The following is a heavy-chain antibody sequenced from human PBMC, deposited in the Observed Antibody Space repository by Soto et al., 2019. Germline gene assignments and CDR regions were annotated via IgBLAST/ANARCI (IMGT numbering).Heavy chain of an antibody. CDR3: ARGYYMGGNYDY. Sequence: WGSLRLSCSASGFTFSSYDMHWFRQATGKGLEWVSAIGTAGDTYYPGSVKGRFTISRENAKNSLYLQMNSLRAGDTAVYYCARGYYMGGNYDYWGQGTLVTVSS. V-gene: IGHV3-13*01. CDR1: GFTFSSYD. D-gene: IGHD1-26*01. CDR2: IGTAGDT. J-gene: IGHJ4*02.